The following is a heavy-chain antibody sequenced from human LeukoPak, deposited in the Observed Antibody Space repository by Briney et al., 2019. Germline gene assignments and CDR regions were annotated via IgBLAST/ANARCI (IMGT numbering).Heavy chain of an antibody. CDR3: ARDSYPSIAVVVADTQGAFDI. CDR2: ISYDGSNK. D-gene: IGHD2-15*01. Sequence: PGRSLRLSCAASGFTFSSYAMHWVRQAPGKGLEWVAVISYDGSNKYYADSVKGRFTISRDNSKNTLYLQMNSLRAEDTAVYYCARDSYPSIAVVVADTQGAFDIWGQGTMVTVSS. J-gene: IGHJ3*02. V-gene: IGHV3-30-3*01. CDR1: GFTFSSYA.